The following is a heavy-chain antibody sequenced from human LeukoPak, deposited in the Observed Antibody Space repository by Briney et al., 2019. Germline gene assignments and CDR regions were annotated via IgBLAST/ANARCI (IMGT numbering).Heavy chain of an antibody. Sequence: GGSLRLSCAASGFTFSSYWMSWDRQAPGKGLEWVANIKQDGSEKYYVDSVKGRFTISRDNAKNSLYLQMNSLRAEDTAVYYCARDYYYDKAYMDVWGKGTTVTISS. CDR1: GFTFSSYW. CDR2: IKQDGSEK. D-gene: IGHD3-22*01. V-gene: IGHV3-7*01. CDR3: ARDYYYDKAYMDV. J-gene: IGHJ6*03.